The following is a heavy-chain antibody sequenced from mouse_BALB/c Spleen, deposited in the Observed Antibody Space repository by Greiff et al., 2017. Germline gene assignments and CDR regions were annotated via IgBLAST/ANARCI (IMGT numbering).Heavy chain of an antibody. CDR3: VRDRTARATGAMDY. CDR2: IWTGGGT. D-gene: IGHD3-2*01. J-gene: IGHJ4*01. CDR1: GFSLTSYD. V-gene: IGHV2-9-2*01. Sequence: VMLVESGPGLVAPSQSLSITCTVSGFSLTSYDISWIRQPPGKGLEWLGVIWTGGGTNYNSAFMSRLSISKDNSKSQVFLKMNSLQTDDTAIYYCVRDRTARATGAMDYWGQGTSVTVSS.